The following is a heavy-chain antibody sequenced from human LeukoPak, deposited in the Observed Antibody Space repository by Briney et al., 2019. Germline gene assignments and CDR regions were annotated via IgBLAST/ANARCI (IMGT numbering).Heavy chain of an antibody. CDR2: INYSGST. CDR3: ARGLETAMPTGFDY. V-gene: IGHV4-34*01. D-gene: IGHD5-18*01. Sequence: SETLSLTCAVYGGSFSGYYWSWIRQPPGKGLEWIGEINYSGSTNYNPSLKSRVTISVDTSKNQLSLKLSSVTAADTAVYYCARGLETAMPTGFDYWGQGTLVTVSS. J-gene: IGHJ4*02. CDR1: GGSFSGYY.